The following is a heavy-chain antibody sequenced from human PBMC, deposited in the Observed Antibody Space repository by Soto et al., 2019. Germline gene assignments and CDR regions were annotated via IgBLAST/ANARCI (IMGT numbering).Heavy chain of an antibody. CDR3: AKGSSVSYINWFGP. J-gene: IGHJ5*02. D-gene: IGHD3-10*01. CDR2: VNPSSGST. V-gene: IGHV1-46*01. CDR1: GYTFTNYY. Sequence: ASVKVSCKTSGYTFTNYYIHWVRQAPGQRLEWMGIVNPSSGSTSYPQKFQGRVTMTRDTSTSTVYMDLSSLKSEDTAVYYCAKGSSVSYINWFGPWGQGTLVTVSS.